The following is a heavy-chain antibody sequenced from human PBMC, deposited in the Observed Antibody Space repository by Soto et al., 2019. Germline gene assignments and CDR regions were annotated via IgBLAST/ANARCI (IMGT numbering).Heavy chain of an antibody. CDR1: GFTFSDYY. CDR2: ISSSGSTI. Sequence: QVQLVESGGGLVKPGGSLRLSCAASGFTFSDYYMSWIRQAPGKGLEWVSYISSSGSTIYYADSVKGRFTISRNNAKNTLYLQMNSLRAEDTAVYYCARDVLSWNPSQDYYSGMDVWGQGTTVTVSS. D-gene: IGHD1-1*01. J-gene: IGHJ6*02. CDR3: ARDVLSWNPSQDYYSGMDV. V-gene: IGHV3-11*01.